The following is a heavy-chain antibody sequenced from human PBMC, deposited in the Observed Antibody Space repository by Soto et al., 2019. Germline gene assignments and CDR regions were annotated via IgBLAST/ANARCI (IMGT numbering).Heavy chain of an antibody. CDR1: GGSLSSYY. CDR3: ARTAARFPAPFDY. D-gene: IGHD2-21*01. J-gene: IGHJ4*02. Sequence: PSETLSLTCTVSGGSLSSYYWSWIRQPAGKGLEWVGRIYTSGITNYNPSLMHRVTLSVDTSKNQFSLKLTSVTAAATAVYYCARTAARFPAPFDYWGPGTLVTVSS. CDR2: IYTSGIT. V-gene: IGHV4-4*07.